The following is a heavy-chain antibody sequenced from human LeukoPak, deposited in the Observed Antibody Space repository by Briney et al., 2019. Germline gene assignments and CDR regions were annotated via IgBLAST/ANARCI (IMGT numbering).Heavy chain of an antibody. D-gene: IGHD2-15*01. Sequence: SETLSLTCAVYGGSFSGYYWRWIRQPPGKGLEWIGGINHSGSTNYNPSLKSRVTISVDTSKNQFSLKLSSVTAADTAVYYCARSRVVVAATWFDPWGQGTLVTVSS. V-gene: IGHV4-34*01. CDR1: GGSFSGYY. CDR2: INHSGST. J-gene: IGHJ5*02. CDR3: ARSRVVVAATWFDP.